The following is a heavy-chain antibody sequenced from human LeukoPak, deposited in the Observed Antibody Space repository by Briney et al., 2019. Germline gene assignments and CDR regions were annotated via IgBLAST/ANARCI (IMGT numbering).Heavy chain of an antibody. Sequence: GGSLRLSCAASGFTFSSYSMNWVRQAPGKGLEWVSSISSSSSYIYYADSVKGRFTISRDNAKNSLYLQMNSLRAEDTAVYYCAKGFTSVVVTASFDYWGQGTLVTVSS. J-gene: IGHJ4*02. CDR1: GFTFSSYS. CDR3: AKGFTSVVVTASFDY. V-gene: IGHV3-21*04. CDR2: ISSSSSYI. D-gene: IGHD2-21*02.